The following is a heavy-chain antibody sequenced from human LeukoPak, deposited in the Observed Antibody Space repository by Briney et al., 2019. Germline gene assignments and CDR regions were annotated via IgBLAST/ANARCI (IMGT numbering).Heavy chain of an antibody. V-gene: IGHV3-20*04. CDR1: GFTFDDYA. Sequence: GGSLRLSCAVSGFTFDDYAINWVRQAPGKGLEWVSNINWNGGSTGYGDSVKGRFTISRDNAKNSVFLQVHSLRADDTALYYCARDMLLGDAFDIWGQGTMVIVSS. J-gene: IGHJ3*02. CDR3: ARDMLLGDAFDI. D-gene: IGHD3-10*02. CDR2: INWNGGST.